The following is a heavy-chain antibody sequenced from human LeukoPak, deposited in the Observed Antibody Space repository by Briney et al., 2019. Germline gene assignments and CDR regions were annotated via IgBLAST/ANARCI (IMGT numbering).Heavy chain of an antibody. CDR1: GYTFTVYY. Sequence: ASVKVSFKASGYTFTVYYMHWVRQAPGQGLEWMGWINPNSGGTNYAQKFQGRVTITRDTAISTAYMELRRLRSDDTAVYYCARPLTMNPYDSSGSHAFDIWGQGTMVTVSS. D-gene: IGHD3-22*01. V-gene: IGHV1-2*02. CDR2: INPNSGGT. J-gene: IGHJ3*02. CDR3: ARPLTMNPYDSSGSHAFDI.